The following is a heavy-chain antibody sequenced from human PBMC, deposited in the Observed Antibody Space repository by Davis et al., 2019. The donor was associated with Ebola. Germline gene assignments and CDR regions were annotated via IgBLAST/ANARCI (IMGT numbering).Heavy chain of an antibody. CDR2: IYFSGIT. CDR3: ARRRTGTAPGLDS. CDR1: GGSISGDY. Sequence: MPSETLSLTCTVSGGSISGDYWSWVRQPPGKGLEWIGYIYFSGITNYNPSLKSRVTITVDTSKNQFSLQLNSVTPEDTAVYYCARRRTGTAPGLDSRGQGTLVTVSS. V-gene: IGHV4-59*12. J-gene: IGHJ4*02. D-gene: IGHD1-7*01.